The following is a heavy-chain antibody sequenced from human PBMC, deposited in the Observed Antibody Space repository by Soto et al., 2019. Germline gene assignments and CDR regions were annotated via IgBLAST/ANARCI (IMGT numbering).Heavy chain of an antibody. D-gene: IGHD2-21*01. J-gene: IGHJ5*02. V-gene: IGHV1-69*06. Sequence: QVQLVQSGAEVKKPGSSVKVSCQASGGTFSSYAISWVRQAPGQGLEWMGGIIPIFGTANYAQKFQGRVTMTADKSTSTAYMELSSVRSEDTAVYDCARLIYCGGDCFAPWGQGTLVTVSS. CDR3: ARLIYCGGDCFAP. CDR2: IIPIFGTA. CDR1: GGTFSSYA.